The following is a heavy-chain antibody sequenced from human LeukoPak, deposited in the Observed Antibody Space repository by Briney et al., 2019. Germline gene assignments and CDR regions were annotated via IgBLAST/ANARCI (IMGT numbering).Heavy chain of an antibody. CDR3: ARDSGWYRGYFQH. CDR1: GGSISSGGYY. J-gene: IGHJ1*01. Sequence: SQTLSLTCTVSGGSISSGGYYWSWIRQPPGKGLEWIGYIYHSGSTYYNPSLKSRVTISVDTSKNQFSLKLSSVTAADTAVYYCARDSGWYRGYFQHWGQGTLVTVSS. CDR2: IYHSGST. D-gene: IGHD6-19*01. V-gene: IGHV4-30-2*01.